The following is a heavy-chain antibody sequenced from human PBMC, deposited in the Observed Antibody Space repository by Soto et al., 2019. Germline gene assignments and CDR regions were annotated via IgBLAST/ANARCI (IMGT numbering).Heavy chain of an antibody. CDR3: ARRGGDEYCSSTSCYGYYYYYMDV. CDR1: GGSISSYY. CDR2: IYYSGST. V-gene: IGHV4-59*08. Sequence: SETLSLTCTVSGGSISSYYWSWIRQPPGKGLEWIGYIYYSGSTNYNPSLKSRVTISVDTSKNQFSLKLSSVTAADTAVYYCARRGGDEYCSSTSCYGYYYYYMDVWGKGTTVTVSS. J-gene: IGHJ6*03. D-gene: IGHD2-2*01.